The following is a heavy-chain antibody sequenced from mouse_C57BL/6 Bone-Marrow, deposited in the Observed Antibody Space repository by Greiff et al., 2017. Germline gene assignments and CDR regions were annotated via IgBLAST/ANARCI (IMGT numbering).Heavy chain of an antibody. CDR2: INPNNGGT. CDR1: GYTFTDYY. D-gene: IGHD1-1*01. CDR3: AFYYYGRFAY. J-gene: IGHJ3*01. Sequence: EVQLQQSGPELVKPGASVKISCKASGYTFTDYYMNWVKQCHGKSLEWIGDINPNNGGTSYNQKFKGKATLTVDKSSSTAYMELRSLTSEDSAVYYCAFYYYGRFAYWGQGTLVTVSA. V-gene: IGHV1-26*01.